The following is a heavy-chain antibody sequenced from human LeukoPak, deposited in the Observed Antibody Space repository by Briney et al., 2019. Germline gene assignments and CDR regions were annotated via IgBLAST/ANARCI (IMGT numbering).Heavy chain of an antibody. J-gene: IGHJ4*02. CDR1: GFTFGSYA. D-gene: IGHD3-22*01. CDR2: ISYDGSNK. CDR3: ARDKYYDSSGPFDY. Sequence: GRSLRLSCAASGFTFGSYAMHWVRQAPGKGLEWVAVISYDGSNKYYADSVKGRFTISRDNSKNTLYLQMNSLRAEDTAVYYCARDKYYDSSGPFDYWGQGTLVTVSS. V-gene: IGHV3-30*01.